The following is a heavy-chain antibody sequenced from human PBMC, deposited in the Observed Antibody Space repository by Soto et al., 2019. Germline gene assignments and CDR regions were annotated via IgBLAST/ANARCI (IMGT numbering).Heavy chain of an antibody. CDR2: IYYSGST. Sequence: SETLSLTCTVSGGSISSGGYYWSWIRQHPGKGLEWIGYIYYSGSTYYNPSLKSRVTISVDTSKNQFSLKLSSVTAADTAVYYCARGGDTALESLDYFDYWGQGTLVTVSS. J-gene: IGHJ4*02. CDR3: ARGGDTALESLDYFDY. V-gene: IGHV4-31*03. D-gene: IGHD5-18*01. CDR1: GGSISSGGYY.